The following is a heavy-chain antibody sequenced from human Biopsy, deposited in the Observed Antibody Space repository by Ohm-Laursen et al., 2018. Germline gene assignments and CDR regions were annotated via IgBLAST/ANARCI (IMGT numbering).Heavy chain of an antibody. CDR3: ARGSGYFKLDV. CDR2: INQSGST. Sequence: PSDTLSLTCAVNGESSSGYFWNWIRQPPGKGLEWIGEINQSGSTKCNPSLKRRATLSADSSNSQFSLRLTSVTAADTAIYYCARGSGYFKLDVWGQGTTVTVSS. D-gene: IGHD5-12*01. CDR1: GESSSGYF. J-gene: IGHJ6*02. V-gene: IGHV4-34*01.